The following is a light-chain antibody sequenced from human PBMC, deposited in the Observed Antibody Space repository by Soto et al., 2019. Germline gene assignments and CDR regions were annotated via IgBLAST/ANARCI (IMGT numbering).Light chain of an antibody. CDR2: EGT. J-gene: IGLJ2*01. V-gene: IGLV2-23*01. CDR3: CSHAGSSTVV. Sequence: QSVLTQPASVSGSPGQSITISCTGTRSDIGSYKFVSWYQQLPGKAPKLMIYEGTKRPSGVSNHFSGSKSGYTASLKISGLQAEDEADYYCCSHAGSSTVVFGGGTQLTVL. CDR1: RSDIGSYKF.